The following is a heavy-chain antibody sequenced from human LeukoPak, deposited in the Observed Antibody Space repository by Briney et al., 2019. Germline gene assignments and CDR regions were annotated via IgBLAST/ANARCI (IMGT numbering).Heavy chain of an antibody. CDR3: ARDHGYSGYGPDNWFDP. J-gene: IGHJ5*02. CDR2: IKQDGSEK. CDR1: GFTFSSYW. V-gene: IGHV3-7*01. D-gene: IGHD5-12*01. Sequence: GGSLRLSCAASGFTFSSYWMSWVRQAPGKGLEWVANIKQDGSEKYYVDSVKGRFTISRDNAKNSLYLQMNSLRAEDTAVYYCARDHGYSGYGPDNWFDPWGQGTLVTVSS.